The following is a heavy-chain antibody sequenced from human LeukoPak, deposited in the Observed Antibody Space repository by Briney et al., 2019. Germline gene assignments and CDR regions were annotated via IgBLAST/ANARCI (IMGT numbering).Heavy chain of an antibody. CDR3: ARQPHPEGGDY. Sequence: PSETLSLTCTVSGGSISSSSYYWGWIRQPPGKGLEWIGSIYYSGSTYYNPSLKSRVTISVDTSKNQFSLKLSSVTAADTAVYYCARQPHPEGGDYWGQGTLATVSS. CDR1: GGSISSSSYY. V-gene: IGHV4-39*01. CDR2: IYYSGST. J-gene: IGHJ4*02.